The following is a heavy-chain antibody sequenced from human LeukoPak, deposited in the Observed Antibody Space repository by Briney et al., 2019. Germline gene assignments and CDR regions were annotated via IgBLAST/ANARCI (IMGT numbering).Heavy chain of an antibody. CDR2: IIPILGTA. CDR1: GGTFSSYA. CDR3: ARGQLPYYYGSGSYQDAFDI. Sequence: SVKVSCKASGGTFSSYAISWVRQAPGQGLEWMGGIIPILGTANYAQKFQGRVTITADESTSTAYMELSSLRSEDTAVYYCARGQLPYYYGSGSYQDAFDIWGQRTMVTVSS. J-gene: IGHJ3*02. V-gene: IGHV1-69*01. D-gene: IGHD3-10*01.